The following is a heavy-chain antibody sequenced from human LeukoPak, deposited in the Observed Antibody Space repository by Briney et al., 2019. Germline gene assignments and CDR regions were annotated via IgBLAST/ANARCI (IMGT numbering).Heavy chain of an antibody. J-gene: IGHJ1*01. CDR2: FSGIGASA. Sequence: GSLRLSCVDSGFSFKSYAMSWVRPALGKGLEWVSPFSGIGASAYYADSVKGRVTISTDNSTRTQYFRISRLRAQKTAVYYFAKGVGGCCSSSCSKYCLLGGEGTVVTVSS. V-gene: IGHV3-23*01. D-gene: IGHD2-2*01. CDR1: GFSFKSYA. CDR3: AKGVGGCCSSSCSKYCLL.